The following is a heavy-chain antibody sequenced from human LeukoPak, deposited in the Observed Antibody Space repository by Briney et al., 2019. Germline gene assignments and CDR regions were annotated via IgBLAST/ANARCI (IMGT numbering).Heavy chain of an antibody. D-gene: IGHD3-10*01. CDR3: VRGGFGHAMDV. CDR1: GFTLYTFGSYW. CDR2: IHNDGSGT. V-gene: IGHV3-74*01. Sequence: GGSLRLSCAASGFTLYTFGSYWMHWVRQAPGKGLVWVSVIHNDGSGTNYADSLKGQTTISRDNAKNTLYLQMTSLGAEDTGVYYCVRGGFGHAMDVWGQGTTVIVSS. J-gene: IGHJ6*02.